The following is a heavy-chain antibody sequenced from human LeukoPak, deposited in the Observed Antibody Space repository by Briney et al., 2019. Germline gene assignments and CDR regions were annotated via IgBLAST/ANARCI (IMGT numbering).Heavy chain of an antibody. V-gene: IGHV4-61*08. J-gene: IGHJ4*02. D-gene: IGHD6-19*01. CDR2: IYYSGST. Sequence: SETLSLTCTVSGGSISSGGYYWSWIRQPPGKGLEWIGYIYYSGSTNYNPSLKSRVTISVDTSKNQFSLKLSSVTAADTAVYYCARLTPEAVPDDWGQGTLVTVSS. CDR1: GGSISSGGYY. CDR3: ARLTPEAVPDD.